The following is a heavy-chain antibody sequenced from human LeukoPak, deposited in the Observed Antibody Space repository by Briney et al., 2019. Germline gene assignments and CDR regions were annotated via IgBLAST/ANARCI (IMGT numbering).Heavy chain of an antibody. CDR1: GFTFIDYD. CDR2: IGIRGDT. Sequence: PGGSLRLSCAASGFTFIDYDMHWVRQVIGKGLEWVSAIGIRGDTHYSGSVKGRFTISRENAESSLYLQMNSLSAEDTAVYYCARYSSSWYATDYWGQGTLVTVSS. D-gene: IGHD6-13*01. J-gene: IGHJ4*02. CDR3: ARYSSSWYATDY. V-gene: IGHV3-13*01.